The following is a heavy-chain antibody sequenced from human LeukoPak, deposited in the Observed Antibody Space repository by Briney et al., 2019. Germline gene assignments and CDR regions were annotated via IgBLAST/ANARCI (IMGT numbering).Heavy chain of an antibody. CDR1: GYTFTSYA. CDR2: IIPIFGTA. Sequence: ASVKVSCKASGYTFTSYAISWVRQAPGQGLEWMGGIIPIFGTANYAQKFQGRVTITADESTSTAYMELSSLRSEDTAVYYCARELDYGGNSFPTPYYYYGMDVWGQGTTVTVSS. CDR3: ARELDYGGNSFPTPYYYYGMDV. V-gene: IGHV1-69*13. J-gene: IGHJ6*02. D-gene: IGHD4-23*01.